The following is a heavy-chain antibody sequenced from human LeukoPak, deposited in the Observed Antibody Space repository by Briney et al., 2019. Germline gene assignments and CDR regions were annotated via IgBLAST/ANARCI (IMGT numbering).Heavy chain of an antibody. Sequence: PGGSLRLSCAASGFTFSSYSMNWVRQASGKGLEWVSYISSSSSTIYYADSVKGRFTISRDNAKNSLYLQMNSLRAEDTAVYYCARDQQNYGDYPSPMDVWGKGTTVTVSS. V-gene: IGHV3-48*01. CDR3: ARDQQNYGDYPSPMDV. D-gene: IGHD4-17*01. CDR1: GFTFSSYS. J-gene: IGHJ6*04. CDR2: ISSSSSTI.